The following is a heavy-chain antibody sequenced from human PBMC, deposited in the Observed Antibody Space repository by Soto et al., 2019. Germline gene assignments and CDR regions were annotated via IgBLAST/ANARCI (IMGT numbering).Heavy chain of an antibody. Sequence: GGSLRLSCAASGFTFSSYAMSWVRQAPGKGLEWVSAISGSGGSTYYADSVKGRFTISRDNSKNTLYLQMNSLRAEDTAVYYCAKTFGELRRYYYGMDVWGQGTTVTVSS. J-gene: IGHJ6*02. V-gene: IGHV3-23*01. D-gene: IGHD3-10*01. CDR3: AKTFGELRRYYYGMDV. CDR2: ISGSGGST. CDR1: GFTFSSYA.